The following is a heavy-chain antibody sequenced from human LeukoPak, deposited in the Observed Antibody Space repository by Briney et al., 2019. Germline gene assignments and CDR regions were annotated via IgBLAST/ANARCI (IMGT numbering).Heavy chain of an antibody. CDR1: GGTFSSYA. Sequence: ASVKVSCKASGGTFSSYAISWVRQAPGQGLEWMGGIIPIFGTANYAQKFQGRVTITADESTSTAYMELSSLRSEDTAVYYCAREGDCSGGSCPYWYFDLWGGGTLVTVSS. CDR2: IIPIFGTA. V-gene: IGHV1-69*01. J-gene: IGHJ2*01. D-gene: IGHD2-15*01. CDR3: AREGDCSGGSCPYWYFDL.